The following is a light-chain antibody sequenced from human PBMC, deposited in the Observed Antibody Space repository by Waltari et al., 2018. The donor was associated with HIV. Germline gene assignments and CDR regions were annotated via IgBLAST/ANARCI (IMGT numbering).Light chain of an antibody. CDR3: QQYNSYSRT. V-gene: IGKV1-5*03. J-gene: IGKJ1*01. CDR2: KAS. CDR1: QSISSR. Sequence: DIQMTQSPSTLSASVGDRVTITCRASQSISSRLAWYQQKPGKAPKLLIYKASSLKSGFPSRFSGSGSGTEFTLTISSLQPDDFATYYCQQYNSYSRTFGQGTKVEIK.